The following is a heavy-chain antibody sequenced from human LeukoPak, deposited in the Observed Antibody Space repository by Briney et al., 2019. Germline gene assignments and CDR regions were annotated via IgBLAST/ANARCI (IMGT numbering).Heavy chain of an antibody. V-gene: IGHV1-2*02. CDR2: INPNSGGT. J-gene: IGHJ5*02. CDR3: GRGNKSFDP. CDR1: GYTFTGYY. Sequence: ASVKVSCKASGYTFTGYYMHWVRQAPGQGLEWMGWINPNSGGTNYAPKFQGRVTMIKDTSTNSAYMELNKLTSDDTAVYYCGRGNKSFDPWGQATLITVSS.